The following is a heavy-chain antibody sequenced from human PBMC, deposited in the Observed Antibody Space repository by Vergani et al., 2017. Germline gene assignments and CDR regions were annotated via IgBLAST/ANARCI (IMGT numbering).Heavy chain of an antibody. D-gene: IGHD5-18*01. CDR2: ISYDGSNK. V-gene: IGHV3-30*07. CDR3: ARGRGYSFDWFDP. Sequence: QVQLVESGGGVVQPGGSLRLSCAASGFTFSSYAMHWVRQAPGKGLEWVAVISYDGSNKYYADSVKGRFTISRDNSKNTLYLQMNSLRAGDTAVYYCARGRGYSFDWFDPWGQGTLVTVSS. J-gene: IGHJ5*02. CDR1: GFTFSSYA.